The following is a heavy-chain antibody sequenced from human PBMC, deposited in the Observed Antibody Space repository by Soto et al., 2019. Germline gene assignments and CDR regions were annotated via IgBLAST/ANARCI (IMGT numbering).Heavy chain of an antibody. CDR3: ARVGATYFDY. CDR2: IIPIFGTA. CDR1: GGTFISYA. V-gene: IGHV1-69*13. D-gene: IGHD1-26*01. J-gene: IGHJ4*02. Sequence: SGKVCFKASGGTFISYAISWVRQAPGQGLEWMGGIIPIFGTANYAQKFQGRVTITADESTSTAYMELSSLRSEDTAVYYCARVGATYFDYWGQGTLVTVSS.